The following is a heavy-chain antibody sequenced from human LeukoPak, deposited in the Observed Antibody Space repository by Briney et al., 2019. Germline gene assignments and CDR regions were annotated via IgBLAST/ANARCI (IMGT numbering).Heavy chain of an antibody. V-gene: IGHV1-58*02. CDR3: AAGIYGGNSDCCTFDF. D-gene: IGHD4-23*01. CDR2: IVVGGGNT. Sequence: GASVKVSCKASGFTFSSSAIQWVRQARGQRLEWIGWIVVGGGNTNYAQTLQDRVTITRDMSTSTAYMELSSLRSEDTAVYYCAAGIYGGNSDCCTFDFWGPGTPVTVSS. CDR1: GFTFSSSA. J-gene: IGHJ3*01.